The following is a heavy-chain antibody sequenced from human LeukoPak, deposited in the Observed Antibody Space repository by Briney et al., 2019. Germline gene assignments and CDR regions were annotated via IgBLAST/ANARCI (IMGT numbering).Heavy chain of an antibody. V-gene: IGHV3-30*04. J-gene: IGHJ4*02. CDR1: GFTFSSYA. Sequence: GGSLRLSCAASGFTFSSYAMHWVRQAPGKGLEWVAVISYDGSNKYYADSVKGRFTISRDNSKNTLYLQMNSLRAEDTAVYYCASSGGYDPGRFDYWGQGTLVTVSS. CDR2: ISYDGSNK. CDR3: ASSGGYDPGRFDY. D-gene: IGHD5-12*01.